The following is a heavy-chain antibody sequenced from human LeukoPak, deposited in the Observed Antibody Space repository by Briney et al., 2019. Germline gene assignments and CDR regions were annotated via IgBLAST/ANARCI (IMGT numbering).Heavy chain of an antibody. V-gene: IGHV6-1*01. D-gene: IGHD7-27*01. J-gene: IGHJ3*02. CDR3: ARIGHPWGIEDAFDI. CDR2: TYYTSKWYS. Sequence: RSQTLSLTCAISGDTVSSNSATWNWIRQSPSRGLEWLGRTYYTSKWYSDYAVSVKSRITITPDTSNNQFSLQLNSVTPEDTAVYYCARIGHPWGIEDAFDIWGQGTMVTVSS. CDR1: GDTVSSNSAT.